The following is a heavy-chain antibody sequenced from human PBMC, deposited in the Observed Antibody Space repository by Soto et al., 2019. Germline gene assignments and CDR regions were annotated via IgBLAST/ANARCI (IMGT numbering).Heavy chain of an antibody. J-gene: IGHJ4*02. Sequence: EVQLVESGGGLVQPGRSLRLSCAASGFSFGDYAMQWVRQVPGKGLEWVSSISWNGESIGYADSVKGRFTISRDNGKKFVYSQLNSLRGEDTALYYCAKDVGSSGWYDVCDSWGQGTLVTVS. V-gene: IGHV3-9*01. D-gene: IGHD6-19*01. CDR1: GFSFGDYA. CDR3: AKDVGSSGWYDVCDS. CDR2: ISWNGESI.